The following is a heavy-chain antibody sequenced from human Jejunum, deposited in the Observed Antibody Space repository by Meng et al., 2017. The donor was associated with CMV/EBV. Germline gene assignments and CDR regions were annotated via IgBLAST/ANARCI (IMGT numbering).Heavy chain of an antibody. CDR3: ARKYCGSSNCYPFDY. J-gene: IGHJ4*02. CDR2: INHSGSA. D-gene: IGHD2-2*01. V-gene: IGHV4-34*01. Sequence: GWSFSGYYLSWLRQSPGQGLEWIGPINHSGSASYNPSLRRRVTISEDTSKNQFSLRLTSVTAADTAIYYCARKYCGSSNCYPFDYWGQGELVTVSS. CDR1: GWSFSGYY.